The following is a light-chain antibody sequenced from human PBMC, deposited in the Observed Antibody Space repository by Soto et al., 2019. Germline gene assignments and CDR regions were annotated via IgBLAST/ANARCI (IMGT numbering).Light chain of an antibody. CDR2: DAS. V-gene: IGKV1-5*01. CDR1: QSIGSW. J-gene: IGKJ2*01. Sequence: DIQMTQSPSTLSASVGDRVTITCRASQSIGSWLAWYQQKPGKAAKLLIYDASSLESGVPSRFSGSGSGSEFTISISSLQPDAFATYYCQQYNSYLYTFGQGAKREIK. CDR3: QQYNSYLYT.